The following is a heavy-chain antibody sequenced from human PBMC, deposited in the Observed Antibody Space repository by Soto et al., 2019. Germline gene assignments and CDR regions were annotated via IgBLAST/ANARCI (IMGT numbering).Heavy chain of an antibody. D-gene: IGHD7-27*01. J-gene: IGHJ4*02. CDR1: GYTFSSYA. CDR3: ARDTGDGTFDF. CDR2: INAGYGNT. Sequence: QVQLVQSGAEVRKPGASVKVSCKASGYTFSSYAMHWVRQAPGQRLEWMGWINAGYGNTKSSQKFQDRVTISRDTSASTAYMELTSLRSEDTAVYYCARDTGDGTFDFWGKGTLVTVSS. V-gene: IGHV1-3*01.